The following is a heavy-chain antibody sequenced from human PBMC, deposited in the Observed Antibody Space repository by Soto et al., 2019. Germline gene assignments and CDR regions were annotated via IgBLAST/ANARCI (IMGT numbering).Heavy chain of an antibody. J-gene: IGHJ4*02. V-gene: IGHV3-23*01. D-gene: IGHD3-22*01. CDR3: AKDRYYDSSGYYGY. CDR1: GFTFSSYA. Sequence: EVHLLESGGGLVQPGGSLRLSCATSGFTFSSYAMSWVRQPPGKGLEWVSVISGSGGSTYYADSVKGRFTISRDNSKNTLYLQMNSMRAEDTAVYYCAKDRYYDSSGYYGYWGQGTLVTFSS. CDR2: ISGSGGST.